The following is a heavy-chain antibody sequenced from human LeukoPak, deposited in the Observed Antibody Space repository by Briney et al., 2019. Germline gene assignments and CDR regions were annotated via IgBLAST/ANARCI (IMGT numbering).Heavy chain of an antibody. CDR3: AKDMVFRSGWYGWFDP. CDR2: ISWNSGSI. V-gene: IGHV3-9*01. J-gene: IGHJ5*02. CDR1: GFTFDDYA. Sequence: GGSLRLSCAASGFTFDDYAMHWVRQAPGKGLEWVSGISWNSGSIGYADSVKGRFTISRDNAKNSLYLQMNSLRAEDTALYYCAKDMVFRSGWYGWFDPWSQGTLVTVSS. D-gene: IGHD6-19*01.